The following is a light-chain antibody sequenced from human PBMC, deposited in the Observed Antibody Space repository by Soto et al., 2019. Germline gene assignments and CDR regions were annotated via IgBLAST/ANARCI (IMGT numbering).Light chain of an antibody. Sequence: QSALTQPASVSGSPGQSITISCTGSSSDVGGENYVSWYQQHPGKAPKLIIYDVNHRPFGVSDRFSGSKSGNTASLTISGLQTEDEADYYCSSFTSINTEIFGGGTKLTVL. V-gene: IGLV2-14*01. CDR2: DVN. CDR3: SSFTSINTEI. CDR1: SSDVGGENY. J-gene: IGLJ2*01.